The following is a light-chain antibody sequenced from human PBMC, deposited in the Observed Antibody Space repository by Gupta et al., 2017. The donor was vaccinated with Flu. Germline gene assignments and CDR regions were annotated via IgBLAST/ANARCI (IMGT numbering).Light chain of an antibody. V-gene: IGLV1-44*01. Sequence: QSVLTQAPSASGAPGKRVTISCSGGGSNIGRHTVTWHQQFTAPAPKLLIYKKHQRPSGVPDRFSASKSGTSASLATSGLPSEDEADYYCAVWDDSLSVLVFGGGTKLTVL. CDR1: GSNIGRHT. CDR3: AVWDDSLSVLV. CDR2: KKH. J-gene: IGLJ3*02.